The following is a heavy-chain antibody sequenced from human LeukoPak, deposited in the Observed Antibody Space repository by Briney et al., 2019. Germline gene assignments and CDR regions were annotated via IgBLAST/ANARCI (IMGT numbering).Heavy chain of an antibody. CDR1: DGSISTYY. CDR3: ARDYDSSGYYWS. J-gene: IGHJ4*02. V-gene: IGHV4-59*01. D-gene: IGHD3-22*01. CDR2: IYYTGST. Sequence: PSETLSLTCSVSDGSISTYYWSWIWQPPGKGLEWIGYIYYTGSTNYNPSLKSRVTISIDTSKNQFSLNLSSVTAADTAVYYCARDYDSSGYYWSWGQGILVTVSS.